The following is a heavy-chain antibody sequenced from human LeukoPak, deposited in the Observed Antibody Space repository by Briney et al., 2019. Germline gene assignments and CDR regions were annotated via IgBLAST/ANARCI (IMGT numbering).Heavy chain of an antibody. Sequence: GGSLRLSCAASGFILSSNTMNWVRQAPGKGLEWVSSISSSSSYIYYADSVKGRFTISRDNAKNSLFLQMNSLRAEDTAVYYCARGRGAFDIWGQGTMVTVSS. CDR2: ISSSSSYI. CDR3: ARGRGAFDI. J-gene: IGHJ3*02. D-gene: IGHD3-10*01. V-gene: IGHV3-21*01. CDR1: GFILSSNT.